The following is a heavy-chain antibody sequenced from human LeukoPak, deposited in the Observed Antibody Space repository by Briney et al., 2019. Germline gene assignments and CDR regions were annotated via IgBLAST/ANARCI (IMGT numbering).Heavy chain of an antibody. J-gene: IGHJ5*02. CDR3: ARDIYYDSSGYSISFDP. Sequence: GASVKVSCKASGGTFSSYAISWVRQAPGQGLEWMGRIIPIFGIANYAQKFQGRVTITADKSTSTAYMELGSLRSEDTAVYYCARDIYYDSSGYSISFDPWGQGTLVTVSS. V-gene: IGHV1-69*04. CDR2: IIPIFGIA. D-gene: IGHD3-22*01. CDR1: GGTFSSYA.